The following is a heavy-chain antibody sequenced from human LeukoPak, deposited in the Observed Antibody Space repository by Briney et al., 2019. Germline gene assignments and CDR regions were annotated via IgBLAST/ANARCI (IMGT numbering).Heavy chain of an antibody. CDR3: ARVGSSSWYT. D-gene: IGHD6-13*01. CDR2: IRYDGSNK. J-gene: IGHJ4*02. Sequence: GGSLRLSCAASGFTFSTYGMLWVRQAPGQGPEWVALIRYDGSNKYYADSVKGRFTISRDNSKNTLYLQMNSLRAEDTAVYYCARVGSSSWYTWGQGTLVTVSS. CDR1: GFTFSTYG. V-gene: IGHV3-30*02.